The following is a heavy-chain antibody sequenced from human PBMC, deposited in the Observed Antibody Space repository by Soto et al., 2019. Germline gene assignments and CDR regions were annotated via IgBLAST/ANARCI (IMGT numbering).Heavy chain of an antibody. J-gene: IGHJ4*02. V-gene: IGHV3-53*04. CDR3: ARENYDILTGYSHFDY. Sequence: GGSLRLSCAASGFTVSSNYMSWVRQAPGKGLEWVSVIYSGGSTYYADSVKGRFTISRHNSKNTLYLQMNSLRAEDTAVYYRARENYDILTGYSHFDYWGQGTLVTVSS. CDR1: GFTVSSNY. D-gene: IGHD3-9*01. CDR2: IYSGGST.